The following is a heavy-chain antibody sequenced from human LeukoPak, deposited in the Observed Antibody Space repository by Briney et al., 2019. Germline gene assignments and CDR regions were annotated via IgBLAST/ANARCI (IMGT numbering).Heavy chain of an antibody. CDR2: IYYSGST. D-gene: IGHD4-11*01. CDR3: ARQTTVRELDY. CDR1: GGSISSYY. V-gene: IGHV4-59*01. Sequence: SETLSLTCTVSGGSISSYYWSWIRQPPGKGLEWIGYIYYSGSTNYNPSLKSRVTISVDTSKNQFSLKLSSVTAADTAVYYCARQTTVRELDYWGQGTLVTVSS. J-gene: IGHJ4*02.